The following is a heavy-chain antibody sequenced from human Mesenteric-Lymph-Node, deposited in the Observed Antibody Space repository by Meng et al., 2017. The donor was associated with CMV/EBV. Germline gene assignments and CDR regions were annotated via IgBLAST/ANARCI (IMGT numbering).Heavy chain of an antibody. V-gene: IGHV1-46*01. CDR1: GYTFTSYY. J-gene: IGHJ1*01. CDR3: ARGGIAYCSSTSCYEEYFQH. D-gene: IGHD2-2*01. Sequence: ASVKVSCKASGYTFTSYYMHWVRQAPGQGLEWMGIINPSGGSTSYAQKFQGRVTMTRDTSTSTVYMELSSLGSEDTAVYYCARGGIAYCSSTSCYEEYFQHWGQGTLVTVSS. CDR2: INPSGGST.